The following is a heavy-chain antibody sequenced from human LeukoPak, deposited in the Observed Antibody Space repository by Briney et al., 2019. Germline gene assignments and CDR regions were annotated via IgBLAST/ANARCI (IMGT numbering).Heavy chain of an antibody. J-gene: IGHJ5*02. CDR1: GWSFNDYY. CDR2: INARGDT. D-gene: IGHD2-2*01. Sequence: SETLSLTCAVYGWSFNDYYWNWIRQPPGKGLEWIGEINARGDTNYNPSLKSRVNISVDTSKKQFSLRLTSMIAADTALYYCARGQVPAARGYNWYDPWGQGTLVTVSS. CDR3: ARGQVPAARGYNWYDP. V-gene: IGHV4-34*01.